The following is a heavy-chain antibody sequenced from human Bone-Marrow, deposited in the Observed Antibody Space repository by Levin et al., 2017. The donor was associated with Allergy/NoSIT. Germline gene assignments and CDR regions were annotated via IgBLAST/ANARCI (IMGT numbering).Heavy chain of an antibody. CDR2: IYSTGKT. J-gene: IGHJ4*02. CDR1: GFTVGNNY. CDR3: ARDGGVAVAGDY. V-gene: IGHV3-66*01. D-gene: IGHD6-19*01. Sequence: PGGSLRLSCAASGFTVGNNYMRWVRQAPGKGLEWVSLIYSTGKTDYADSVKGRFTISRDKSKNTLFLQMNSLRVEDTAVYYCARDGGVAVAGDYWGQGTLVTVSS.